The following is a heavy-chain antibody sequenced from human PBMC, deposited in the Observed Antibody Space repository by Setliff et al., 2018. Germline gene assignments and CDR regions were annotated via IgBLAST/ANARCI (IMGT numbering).Heavy chain of an antibody. V-gene: IGHV3-21*01. CDR3: VPGRGS. CDR2: TSSTGRYR. D-gene: IGHD6-25*01. J-gene: IGHJ5*02. CDR1: GFTFSAYS. Sequence: PGGSLRLSCAASGFTFSAYSMNWVRQAPGKGLEWVASTSSTGRYRFYADSVKGRFTVSKDNAKNTLYLHMNNLRAEDTAVFYCVPGRGSWGQGALVTVSS.